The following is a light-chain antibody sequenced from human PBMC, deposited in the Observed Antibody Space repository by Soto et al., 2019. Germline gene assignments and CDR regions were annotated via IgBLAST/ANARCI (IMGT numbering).Light chain of an antibody. V-gene: IGKV3-20*01. CDR3: QQYGSSPRT. J-gene: IGKJ1*01. CDR2: GAS. Sequence: EIVLTKSPGTLSLSPGERVTLSCRASQSVNNNYLAWYQHKPGQAPRLLIYGASSRATGIPDRFSASGSGTDFTLTISRLEPEDFAVYYCQQYGSSPRTFGQGTRVEIK. CDR1: QSVNNNY.